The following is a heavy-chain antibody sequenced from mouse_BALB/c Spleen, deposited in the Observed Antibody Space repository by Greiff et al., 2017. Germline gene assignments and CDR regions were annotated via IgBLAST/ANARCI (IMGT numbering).Heavy chain of an antibody. CDR2: ISYSGST. D-gene: IGHD2-4*01. Sequence: VQLQQSGPSLVKPSQTLSLPCSVTGDSITSGYWNWIRKFPGNKLEYMGYISYSGSTYYNPSLKSRISITRDTSKNQYYLQLNSVTTEDTATYYCARYDDYDEDYAMDYWGQGTSVTVSS. J-gene: IGHJ4*01. CDR1: GDSITSGY. V-gene: IGHV3-8*02. CDR3: ARYDDYDEDYAMDY.